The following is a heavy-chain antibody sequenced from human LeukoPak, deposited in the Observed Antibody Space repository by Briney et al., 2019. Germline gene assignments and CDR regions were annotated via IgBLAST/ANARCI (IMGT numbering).Heavy chain of an antibody. J-gene: IGHJ5*02. CDR1: GYSISSGYY. V-gene: IGHV4-38-2*02. D-gene: IGHD2-15*01. CDR3: ARTPKDWFDP. CDR2: INHSGST. Sequence: PSETLSLTCTVSGYSISSGYYWGWIRQPPGKGLEWIGEINHSGSTNYNPSLKSRVTISVDTSKNQFSLKLSSVTAADTAVYYCARTPKDWFDPWGQGTLVTVSS.